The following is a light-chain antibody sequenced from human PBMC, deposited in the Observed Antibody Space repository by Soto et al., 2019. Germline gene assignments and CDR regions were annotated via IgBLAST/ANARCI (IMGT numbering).Light chain of an antibody. Sequence: DIQMTQSPSTLSASVGDRVTITCRASQSISSWLAWYQQKPGKAPKLLISKASSLESGVPSSFSGSGSGTEFPLTISSLQPDDFATYYCQQYNSYLWTFGQGTKVEIK. CDR1: QSISSW. J-gene: IGKJ1*01. CDR2: KAS. V-gene: IGKV1-5*03. CDR3: QQYNSYLWT.